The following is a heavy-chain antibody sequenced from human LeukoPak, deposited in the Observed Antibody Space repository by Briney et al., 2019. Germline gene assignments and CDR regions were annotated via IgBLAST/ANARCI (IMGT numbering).Heavy chain of an antibody. D-gene: IGHD1-26*01. CDR3: ARDRYRYSGSYPYYFDY. CDR1: GGSISSSSYY. CDR2: IYYSGST. V-gene: IGHV4-39*07. Sequence: SETLSLTCTVSGGSISSSSYYWGWIRQPPGKGLEWIGSIYYSGSTYYNPSLKSRVTISVDTSKNQFSLKLSSVTAADTAVYYCARDRYRYSGSYPYYFDYWGQGTLVTVSS. J-gene: IGHJ4*02.